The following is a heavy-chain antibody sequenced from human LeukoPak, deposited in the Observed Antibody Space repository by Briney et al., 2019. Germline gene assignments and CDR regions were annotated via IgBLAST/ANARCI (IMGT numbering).Heavy chain of an antibody. CDR2: INWNGGST. CDR3: ARGARLGTTGALAYYYYMDV. Sequence: GGSLRLSCATSDFTFDDFGMSWVRQAPGKGLEWVSAINWNGGSTGYVDSVKGRYTISRDNAKKSLYLQMNSLRAEDTALYYCARGARLGTTGALAYYYYMDVWGKGTTVTVSS. J-gene: IGHJ6*03. V-gene: IGHV3-20*04. D-gene: IGHD4-17*01. CDR1: DFTFDDFG.